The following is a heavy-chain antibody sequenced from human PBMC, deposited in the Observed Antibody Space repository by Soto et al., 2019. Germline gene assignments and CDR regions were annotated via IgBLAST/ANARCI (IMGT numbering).Heavy chain of an antibody. Sequence: SETLSLTCAVSSGSISSSNWWSWVRQPPGKGLEWIGEIYHSGSTNYNPSLKSRVTISVDKSKNQFSLKLSSVTAADTAVYYCASLWYDYGDYFDYWGQGTLVTVSS. V-gene: IGHV4-4*02. D-gene: IGHD4-17*01. CDR2: IYHSGST. CDR3: ASLWYDYGDYFDY. CDR1: SGSISSSNW. J-gene: IGHJ4*02.